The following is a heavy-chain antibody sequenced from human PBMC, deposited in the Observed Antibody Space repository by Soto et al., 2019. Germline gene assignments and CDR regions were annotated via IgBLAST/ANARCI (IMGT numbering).Heavy chain of an antibody. J-gene: IGHJ5*02. D-gene: IGHD3-22*01. CDR3: ASESDYYDSSGYYWFDP. CDR1: GGSFSSYA. Sequence: SMRVSCKASGGSFSSYAISWVRQAPGQGLEWMGGIIPIFGTANYAQKFQGRVTITADESTSTAYMELSSLRSEDTAVYYCASESDYYDSSGYYWFDPWGQGTLVTVSS. CDR2: IIPIFGTA. V-gene: IGHV1-69*13.